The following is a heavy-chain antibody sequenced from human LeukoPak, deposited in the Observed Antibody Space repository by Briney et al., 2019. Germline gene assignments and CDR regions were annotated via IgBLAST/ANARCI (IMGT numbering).Heavy chain of an antibody. CDR1: GGSISSHY. CDR2: ISYRGST. V-gene: IGHV4-59*11. J-gene: IGHJ3*02. CDR3: ARDLVTVTKGFDI. Sequence: PSETLSLTCTVSGGSISSHYWTWIRQPPGKGLEWIGYISYRGSTNYNPSLKSRVAISIDTSKNQFSLRLSSVTAADTAVYYCARDLVTVTKGFDIWGQGTMVSVSS. D-gene: IGHD4-17*01.